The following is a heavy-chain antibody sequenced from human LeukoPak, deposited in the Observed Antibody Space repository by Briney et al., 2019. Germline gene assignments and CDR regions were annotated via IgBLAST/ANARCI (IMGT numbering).Heavy chain of an antibody. J-gene: IGHJ4*02. CDR2: ISSSSSYI. Sequence: GGSLRLSCVDSGFTFSTYSMNWVRQAPGKGLEWVSSISSSSSYIYYGDSVKGRFTISRDNAKNSLYLQMNSLRAEDTAVYYCARRVYYYDTSPTLLGMGFDYWGQGTLVTVSS. V-gene: IGHV3-21*01. CDR1: GFTFSTYS. CDR3: ARRVYYYDTSPTLLGMGFDY. D-gene: IGHD3-22*01.